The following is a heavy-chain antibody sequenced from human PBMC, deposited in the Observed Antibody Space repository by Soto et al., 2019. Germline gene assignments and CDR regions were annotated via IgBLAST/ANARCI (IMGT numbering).Heavy chain of an antibody. J-gene: IGHJ6*02. D-gene: IGHD3-16*01. CDR2: ISPYTGNT. CDR1: GYIFVNYG. V-gene: IGHV1-18*01. Sequence: QVQLVQSGAEVKKPGASVKVSCKASGYIFVNYGIAWVRQAPGQGLEWMGWISPYTGNTHSATKIQGRLTMTTDTSTSTAYMDLGSLPSDDTAVYYCAMVDNYVTPTPQDVWGQGTTVTVSS. CDR3: AMVDNYVTPTPQDV.